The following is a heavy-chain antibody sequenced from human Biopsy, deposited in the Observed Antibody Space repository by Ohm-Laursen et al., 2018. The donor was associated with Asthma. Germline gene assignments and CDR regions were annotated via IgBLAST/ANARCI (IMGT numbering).Heavy chain of an antibody. CDR3: ARKAGSCISRTCYSLDF. J-gene: IGHJ4*02. CDR2: INSVFGTT. D-gene: IGHD2-2*01. CDR1: GGTFNTYV. Sequence: ASVKVSCKSLGGTFNTYVIGWVRQAPGQGLEWMGGINSVFGTTTYPQKFQDRVTITADDSTSTVYTELSSLRSEDTAVYYCARKAGSCISRTCYSLDFWGQGTLVTVSS. V-gene: IGHV1-69*13.